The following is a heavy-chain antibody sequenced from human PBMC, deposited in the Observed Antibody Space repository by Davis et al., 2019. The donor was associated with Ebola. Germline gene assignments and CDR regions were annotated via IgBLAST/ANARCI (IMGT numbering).Heavy chain of an antibody. J-gene: IGHJ6*02. V-gene: IGHV1-69*04. Sequence: AASVKVSCKASGGTSSSYAISWVRQAPGQGLEWMGRIIPILGIANYAQKFQGRVTITADKSTSTAYMELSSLRSEDTAVYYCARIPGQQLSDYGMDVWGQGTTVTVSS. CDR2: IIPILGIA. CDR1: GGTSSSYA. D-gene: IGHD6-13*01. CDR3: ARIPGQQLSDYGMDV.